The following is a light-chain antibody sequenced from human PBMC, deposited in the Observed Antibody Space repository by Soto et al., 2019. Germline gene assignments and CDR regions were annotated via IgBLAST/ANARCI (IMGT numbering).Light chain of an antibody. CDR3: SSYAGSNSYVV. CDR1: SSDVGGYNY. J-gene: IGLJ2*01. V-gene: IGLV2-8*01. Sequence: QSALTQPTSASGSPGQSVTISCTGTSSDVGGYNYVSWYQQHPGKAPKLMIYEVSKRPSGVPDRFSGSKSGNTASRTVSGLQAEDEADYYCSSYAGSNSYVVFGGGTKRTVL. CDR2: EVS.